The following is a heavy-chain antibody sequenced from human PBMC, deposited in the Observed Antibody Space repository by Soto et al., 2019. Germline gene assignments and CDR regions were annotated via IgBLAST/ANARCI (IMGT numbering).Heavy chain of an antibody. V-gene: IGHV4-34*01. D-gene: IGHD2-15*01. CDR1: GGSFSGYY. J-gene: IGHJ4*02. Sequence: QVQLQQWGAGLLKPSETLSLTCAVYGGSFSGYYWTWIRQPPGKGLEWSGEINHSGSTNYNPSLNSGVTISVETSNNHVSLKLSSVSAADTAVYYCARRPSIGVVVAATGRDFDYWGQGPLVTVSS. CDR2: INHSGST. CDR3: ARRPSIGVVVAATGRDFDY.